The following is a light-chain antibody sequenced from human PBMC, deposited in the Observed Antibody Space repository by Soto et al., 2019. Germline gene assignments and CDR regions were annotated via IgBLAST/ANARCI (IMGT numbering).Light chain of an antibody. V-gene: IGLV2-8*01. CDR2: EVS. CDR3: ASYTGSDTLV. CDR1: SSDVGGYNY. J-gene: IGLJ2*01. Sequence: QSALTQPPSASGSPGQSVTISCTGTSSDVGGYNYVSWYQQHPGKAPKLMIYEVSKRPSGVPDRLSGSKSGNTASLTVSGLKVEDEADYYCASYTGSDTLVFGGGTQLTVL.